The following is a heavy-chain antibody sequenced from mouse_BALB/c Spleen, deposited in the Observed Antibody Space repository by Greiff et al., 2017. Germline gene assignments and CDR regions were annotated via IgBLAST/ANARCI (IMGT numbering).Heavy chain of an antibody. V-gene: IGHV1S22*01. J-gene: IGHJ2*01. CDR2: IYPGSGST. Sequence: LQQPGSELVRPGASVKLSCKASGYTFTSYWMHWVKQRPGQGLEWIGNIYPGSGSTNYDEKFKREATLTVDTSSSTAYMQLSSLTSEDSAVYYYTRDSLPLKTLDYWGQGTTLTVSS. CDR3: TRDSLPLKTLDY. CDR1: GYTFTSYW. D-gene: IGHD1-3*01.